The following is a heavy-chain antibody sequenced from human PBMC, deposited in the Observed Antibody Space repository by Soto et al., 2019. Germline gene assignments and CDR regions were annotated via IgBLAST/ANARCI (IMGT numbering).Heavy chain of an antibody. CDR2: IYHSGST. V-gene: IGHV4-30-2*01. CDR1: CGSISSGGYS. CDR3: AREGVTAFDY. D-gene: IGHD2-21*02. J-gene: IGHJ4*02. Sequence: SETLSLTCTFSCGSISSGGYSFSSIRQPPGKCLEWIGYIYHSGSTYYNPSLKSRVTISVDRSKNQFSLKLSSVTAADTAVYYCAREGVTAFDYWGQGTLVTVS.